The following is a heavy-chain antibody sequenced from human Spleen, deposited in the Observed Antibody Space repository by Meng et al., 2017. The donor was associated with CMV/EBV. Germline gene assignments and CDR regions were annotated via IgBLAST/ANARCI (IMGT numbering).Heavy chain of an antibody. V-gene: IGHV3-7*01. CDR3: ARLPTDRGYDMWSGRDY. J-gene: IGHJ4*02. D-gene: IGHD3-3*01. CDR1: CIFSDLW. Sequence: CIFSDLWMDWVRQGPGEGREWVAEMNQDGGEEYYVDSVKGQFTISRDSAKNSLYLQMNSLRVEDTAVYYCARLPTDRGYDMWSGRDYWGQGTLVTVSS. CDR2: MNQDGGEE.